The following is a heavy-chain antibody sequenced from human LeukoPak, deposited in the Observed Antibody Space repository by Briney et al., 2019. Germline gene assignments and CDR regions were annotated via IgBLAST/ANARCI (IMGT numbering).Heavy chain of an antibody. CDR3: ERDIRGLGSCFDY. CDR1: GFTFSSYE. D-gene: IGHD3-10*01. Sequence: PGGSLRLSCAASGFTFSSYEMNWVRQAPGKGLEWVSYISSTGTTIYYADSVKGRFTISRDNAKNSLYLRMNSLRAEDTAVYYCERDIRGLGSCFDYWGQGTLVTVSS. V-gene: IGHV3-48*03. CDR2: ISSTGTTI. J-gene: IGHJ4*02.